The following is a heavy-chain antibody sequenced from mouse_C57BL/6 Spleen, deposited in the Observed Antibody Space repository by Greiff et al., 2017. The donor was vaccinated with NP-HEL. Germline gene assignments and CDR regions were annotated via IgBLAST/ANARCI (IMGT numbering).Heavy chain of an antibody. Sequence: EVQLQQSGPELVKPGASVKISCKASGYTFTDYYMNWVKQSHGKSLEWIGDINPNNGGTSYNQKFKGKATLTVAKSSSTAYMELRSLTSEDSAVYYCARGGYGYWYFDVWGTGTTVTVSS. D-gene: IGHD1-1*01. CDR1: GYTFTDYY. CDR3: ARGGYGYWYFDV. J-gene: IGHJ1*03. V-gene: IGHV1-26*01. CDR2: INPNNGGT.